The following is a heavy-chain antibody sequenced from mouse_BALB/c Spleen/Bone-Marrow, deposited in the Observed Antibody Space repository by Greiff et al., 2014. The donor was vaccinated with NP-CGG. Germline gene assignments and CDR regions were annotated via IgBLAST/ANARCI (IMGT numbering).Heavy chain of an antibody. Sequence: VQLKESGAELVKPGASVKLSCTASGFNIKDTYMHWVKQSPEQGLEWIGRIDPANGNTKYDPKFQGKATITADTSSNTAYLQLSSLTSEDTAVYYCARERDYDYAYAMDYWGQGTSVTVSS. D-gene: IGHD2-4*01. CDR1: GFNIKDTY. CDR2: IDPANGNT. V-gene: IGHV14-3*02. J-gene: IGHJ4*01. CDR3: ARERDYDYAYAMDY.